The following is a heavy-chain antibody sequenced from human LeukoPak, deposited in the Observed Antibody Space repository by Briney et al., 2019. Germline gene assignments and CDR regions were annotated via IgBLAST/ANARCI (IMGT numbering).Heavy chain of an antibody. V-gene: IGHV1-69*13. CDR2: IIPIFGTA. D-gene: IGHD3-10*01. CDR3: AAPMVRGVITYYYYGMDV. Sequence: ASVKVSCKASGGTFSSYAISWVRQAPGQGLEWMGGIIPIFGTANYAQKFQGRVTITADESTSTAYMELSSLRSEDTAVYYCAAPMVRGVITYYYYGMDVWGQGTTFTVSS. CDR1: GGTFSSYA. J-gene: IGHJ6*02.